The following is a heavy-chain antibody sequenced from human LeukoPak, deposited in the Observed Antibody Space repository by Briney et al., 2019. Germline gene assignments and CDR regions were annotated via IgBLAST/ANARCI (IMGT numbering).Heavy chain of an antibody. CDR3: APRGGVVVVAATPFDP. Sequence: PGGSLRLSCAASGFTFNSYAMSWVRQAPGKGLEWVSAISGSGGSTYYADSVKGRFTISRDNSKNTLYLQMNSLRAEDTAVYYCAPRGGVVVVAATPFDPWGQGTLVTVSS. D-gene: IGHD2-15*01. J-gene: IGHJ5*02. V-gene: IGHV3-23*01. CDR2: ISGSGGST. CDR1: GFTFNSYA.